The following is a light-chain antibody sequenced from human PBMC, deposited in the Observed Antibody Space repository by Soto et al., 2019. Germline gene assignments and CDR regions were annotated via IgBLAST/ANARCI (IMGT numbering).Light chain of an antibody. J-gene: IGLJ3*02. Sequence: QAVVTQDPSLNVSPGGTVTLTCDSSPGPVTSTHYPYWFQQKPGQAPRTLIYDTSNRHSWTPARFSGSLLGGKAALTLSGAQPEDEAEYHCLLSYSGDVVFGGGTKLTVL. CDR1: PGPVTSTHY. V-gene: IGLV7-46*01. CDR2: DTS. CDR3: LLSYSGDVV.